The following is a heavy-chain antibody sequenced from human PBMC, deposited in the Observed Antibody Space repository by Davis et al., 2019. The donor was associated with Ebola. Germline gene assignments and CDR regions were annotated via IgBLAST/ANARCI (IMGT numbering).Heavy chain of an antibody. J-gene: IGHJ4*02. CDR3: AREGGPVTAQDPPDYLNH. CDR1: GYTFTAFA. CDR2: INAGNGDT. Sequence: ASVKVSCKASGYTFTAFALHWVRQAPGQGLEWTGWINAGNGDTRYSQKFQDRVTINTDTSATTLYMELSSLTSEDTAVYYCAREGGPVTAQDPPDYLNHWGQGTLVTVSS. V-gene: IGHV1-3*01. D-gene: IGHD2-21*02.